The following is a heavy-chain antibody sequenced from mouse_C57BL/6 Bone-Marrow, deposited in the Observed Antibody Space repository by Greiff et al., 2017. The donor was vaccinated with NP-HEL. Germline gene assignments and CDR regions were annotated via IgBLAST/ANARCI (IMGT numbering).Heavy chain of an antibody. CDR1: GFTFSDYG. D-gene: IGHD1-1*01. CDR3: ARGVVANYFDY. J-gene: IGHJ2*01. Sequence: EVKLMESGGGLVQPGGSLKLSCAASGFTFSDYGMAWVRQAPRKGPEWVAFISNLAYSIYYADTVTGRFTISRENAKNTLYLEMSSLRSEDTAMYYCARGVVANYFDYWGQGTTLTVSS. V-gene: IGHV5-15*01. CDR2: ISNLAYSI.